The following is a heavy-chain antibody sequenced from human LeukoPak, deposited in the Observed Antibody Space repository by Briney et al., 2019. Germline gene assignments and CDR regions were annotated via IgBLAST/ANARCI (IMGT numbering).Heavy chain of an antibody. CDR1: GGSISSSSYY. Sequence: SETLSLTCTVSGGSISSSSYYWGWIRQPPGKGLEWIGSIYYSGSTYYNPSLKSRVTISVDTSKNQFSLKLSSVTAADTAVYYCARLGRSYYYYMDVWGKGTTVTISS. J-gene: IGHJ6*03. CDR3: ARLGRSYYYYMDV. V-gene: IGHV4-39*07. CDR2: IYYSGST.